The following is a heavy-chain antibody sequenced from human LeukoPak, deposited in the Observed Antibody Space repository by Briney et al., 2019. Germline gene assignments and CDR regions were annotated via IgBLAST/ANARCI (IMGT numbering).Heavy chain of an antibody. D-gene: IGHD6-13*01. Sequence: GGSLRLSCAASGFTFSSYSMNWVRQAPGKGLEWVSYISSSSSTIYYADSVKGRFTISGDNAKNSLYLQMNSLRAEDTAVYYCARARGWQQLPRRYYGMDVWGQGTTVTVSS. CDR3: ARARGWQQLPRRYYGMDV. V-gene: IGHV3-48*01. CDR2: ISSSSSTI. CDR1: GFTFSSYS. J-gene: IGHJ6*02.